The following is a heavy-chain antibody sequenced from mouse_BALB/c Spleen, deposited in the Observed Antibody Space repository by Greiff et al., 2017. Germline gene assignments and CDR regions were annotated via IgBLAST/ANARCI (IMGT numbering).Heavy chain of an antibody. CDR3: ARDTYYDYDGFDY. CDR2: IRNKANGYTT. J-gene: IGHJ2*01. D-gene: IGHD2-4*01. Sequence: EVQGVESGGGLVQPGGSLRLSCATSGFTFTDYYMSWVRQPPGKALEWLGFIRNKANGYTTEYSASVKGRFTISRDNSQSILYLQMNTLRAEDSATYYCARDTYYDYDGFDYWGQGTTLTVSS. CDR1: GFTFTDYY. V-gene: IGHV7-3*02.